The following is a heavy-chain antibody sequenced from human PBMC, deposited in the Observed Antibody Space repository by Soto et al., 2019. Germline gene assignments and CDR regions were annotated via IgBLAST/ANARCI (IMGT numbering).Heavy chain of an antibody. D-gene: IGHD3-10*01. V-gene: IGHV4-39*07. CDR2: ISYTGST. CDR1: GDSITSSDYY. CDR3: ARLLYGSGDNYFDY. J-gene: IGHJ4*02. Sequence: PSETLSLTCTVSGDSITSSDYYWGWIRQPPGKGLEWIGSISYTGSTYYNPSLKSRVTISVDRSKNQFSLKLSSVTAADTAVYYCARLLYGSGDNYFDYWGQGTLVTVSS.